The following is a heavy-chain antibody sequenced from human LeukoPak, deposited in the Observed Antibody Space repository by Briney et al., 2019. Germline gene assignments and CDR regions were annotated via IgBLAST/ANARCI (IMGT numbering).Heavy chain of an antibody. Sequence: SETLSLTCSVSGGSVSNDYWSWIRQSPGKGLEWIGYIYYSGSTYYNPSLKSRVTISVDTSKNQFSLKLSSVTAADTAVYYCARVEYGDYYFDYWGQGTLVTVSS. CDR2: IYYSGST. D-gene: IGHD4-17*01. CDR1: GGSVSNDY. J-gene: IGHJ4*02. V-gene: IGHV4-59*08. CDR3: ARVEYGDYYFDY.